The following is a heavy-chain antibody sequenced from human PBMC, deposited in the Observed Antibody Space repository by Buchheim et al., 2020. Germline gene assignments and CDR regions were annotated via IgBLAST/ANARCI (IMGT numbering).Heavy chain of an antibody. Sequence: EVQLLESGGGLVQPGGSLRLSCAASGFTFSSHGMSWVRQAPGKGLEWVSYISDSGGNTYYPDSVKGRFTISRDNSKKTRYLQMSSLTAEDTAVYYCAKVLYSKSYYGMDVWGQGTT. V-gene: IGHV3-23*01. D-gene: IGHD4-11*01. CDR1: GFTFSSHG. CDR2: ISDSGGNT. J-gene: IGHJ6*02. CDR3: AKVLYSKSYYGMDV.